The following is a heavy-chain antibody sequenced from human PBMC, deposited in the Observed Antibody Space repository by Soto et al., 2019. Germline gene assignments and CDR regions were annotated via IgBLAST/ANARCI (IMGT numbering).Heavy chain of an antibody. D-gene: IGHD6-19*01. CDR3: AKIAVAGTPYYYYYYMDV. J-gene: IGHJ6*03. CDR2: ISWNSGSI. CDR1: GFTFDDYA. Sequence: GGSLRLSCAASGFTFDDYAMHWVRQAPGKGLEWVSGISWNSGSIGYADSVKGRFTISRDNAKNSLYLQMNSLRAEDTALYYCAKIAVAGTPYYYYYYMDVWGKGTTVTVSS. V-gene: IGHV3-9*01.